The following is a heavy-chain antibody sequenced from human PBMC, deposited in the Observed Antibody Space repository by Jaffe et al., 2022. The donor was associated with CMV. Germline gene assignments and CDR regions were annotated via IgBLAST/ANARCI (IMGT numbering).Heavy chain of an antibody. CDR2: INHSGST. D-gene: IGHD3-10*01. J-gene: IGHJ6*03. Sequence: QVQLQQWGAGLLKPSETLSLTCAVYGGSFSGYYWSWIRQPPGKGLEWIGEINHSGSTNYNPSLKSRVTISVDTSKNQFSLKLSSVTAADTAVYYCARALPKTYYGSGSYYMDVWGKGTTVTVSS. CDR1: GGSFSGYY. CDR3: ARALPKTYYGSGSYYMDV. V-gene: IGHV4-34*01.